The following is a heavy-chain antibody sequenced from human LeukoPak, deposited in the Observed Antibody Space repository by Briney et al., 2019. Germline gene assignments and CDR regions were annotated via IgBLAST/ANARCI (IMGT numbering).Heavy chain of an antibody. CDR3: AKADRGVAVAGTVDY. CDR2: ISGSGGTT. D-gene: IGHD6-19*01. J-gene: IGHJ4*02. Sequence: GGSLRLSCAASGFTFSSYAMSWVRQAPGKGLEWVSVISGSGGTTYYADSVKGRFTISRDSSKNTLYLQMNSLRAEDTAVYYCAKADRGVAVAGTVDYWGQGTLVTVSS. V-gene: IGHV3-23*01. CDR1: GFTFSSYA.